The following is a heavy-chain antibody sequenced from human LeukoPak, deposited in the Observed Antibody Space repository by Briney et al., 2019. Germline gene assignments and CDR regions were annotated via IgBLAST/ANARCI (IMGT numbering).Heavy chain of an antibody. CDR1: GFMFSSYA. J-gene: IGHJ4*02. D-gene: IGHD2-2*01. CDR2: ISGSASST. CDR3: AKEGYCGGTSCKYFDS. V-gene: IGHV3-23*01. Sequence: GGSLRLSCAGSGFMFSSYAMSWVRQAPGRGLEWVSGISGSASSTYYADSVKGRFTISRDNSKNTLHLQMNSLRAEDTAVYYCAKEGYCGGTSCKYFDSWGQGTLVTASS.